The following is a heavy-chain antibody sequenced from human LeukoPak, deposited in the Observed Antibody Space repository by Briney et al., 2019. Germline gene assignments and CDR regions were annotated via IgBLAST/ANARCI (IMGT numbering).Heavy chain of an antibody. CDR2: IIPIFGTA. Sequence: GASVKVSRKASGYTFISYGISWVRQAPGQGLVWMGGIIPIFGTANYAQKFQGRVTITADESTSTAYMELSSLRSEDTAVYYCELSRDGYNESPGGGARVFFDYWGQGTLVTVSS. CDR3: ELSRDGYNESPGGGARVFFDY. V-gene: IGHV1-69*13. J-gene: IGHJ4*02. D-gene: IGHD5-24*01. CDR1: GYTFISYG.